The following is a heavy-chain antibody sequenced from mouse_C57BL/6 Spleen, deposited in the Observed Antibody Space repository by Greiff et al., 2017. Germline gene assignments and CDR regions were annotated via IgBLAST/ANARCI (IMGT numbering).Heavy chain of an antibody. J-gene: IGHJ2*01. Sequence: EVQLQQSGAELVRPGASVKLSCTASGFNIKDDYMHWVKQRPEQGLEWIGWIDPENGDTEYASKFQGKATITADTSSNTAYLQLSSLTSEDTAVYYCTRVTRGTDFDYCGQGTTLTVSS. CDR2: IDPENGDT. D-gene: IGHD2-2*01. CDR3: TRVTRGTDFDY. V-gene: IGHV14-4*01. CDR1: GFNIKDDY.